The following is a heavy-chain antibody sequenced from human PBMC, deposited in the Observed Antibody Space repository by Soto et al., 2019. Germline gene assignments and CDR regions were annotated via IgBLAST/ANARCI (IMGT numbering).Heavy chain of an antibody. J-gene: IGHJ5*02. V-gene: IGHV4-59*02. CDR1: GGSVTTYY. D-gene: IGHD5-12*01. CDR2: ISYSGST. Sequence: SETLSLTCTVTGGSVTTYYWSWIRQPPGKGLEWIGHISYSGSTNYNPSLKSRVTISVDSSTNQFSLKLRSVSAADTAVYFCGGAQGFDLHIWFGPWGQGGLVTVFS. CDR3: GGAQGFDLHIWFGP.